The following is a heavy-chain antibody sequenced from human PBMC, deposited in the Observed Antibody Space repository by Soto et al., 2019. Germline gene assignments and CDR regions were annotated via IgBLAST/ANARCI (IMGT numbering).Heavy chain of an antibody. CDR1: GFSFSGSP. V-gene: IGHV3-73*01. D-gene: IGHD6-13*01. J-gene: IGHJ5*02. Sequence: EVQLVESGGGLVQPGGSLKLSCAASGFSFSGSPMYWVRQASGKGLEWVGRIRSKANNYATAYAASVKGRFTISRDDSKDTVYLQKNSLKTEDTAVDYCTAADVGPGWFDPWGQGTLVTVSS. CDR2: IRSKANNYAT. CDR3: TAADVGPGWFDP.